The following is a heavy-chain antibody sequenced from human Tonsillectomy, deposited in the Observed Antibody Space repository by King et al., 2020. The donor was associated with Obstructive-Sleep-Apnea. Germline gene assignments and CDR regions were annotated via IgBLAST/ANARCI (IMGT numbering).Heavy chain of an antibody. D-gene: IGHD3-3*02. CDR3: ARVAFSSPHFYYCGMDV. V-gene: IGHV3-74*03. Sequence: VQLVESGGGLVQPGGSLRLSCAASGFTFSSYWMQWVRQAPGTGLVWVSRINSDGSSTTYADSVEGRFTISGDNAKNTLFLQMNSLRAEDTAVYYCARVAFSSPHFYYCGMDVWGQGTTVTVSS. CDR2: INSDGSST. J-gene: IGHJ6*02. CDR1: GFTFSSYW.